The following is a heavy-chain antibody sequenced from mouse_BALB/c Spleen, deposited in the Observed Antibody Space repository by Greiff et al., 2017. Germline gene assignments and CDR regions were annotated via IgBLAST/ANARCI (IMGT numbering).Heavy chain of an antibody. Sequence: EVKLMESGPELVKPGASVKMSCKASGYTFTSYVMHWVKQKPGQGLEWIGYINPYNDGTKYNEKFKGKATLTSDKSSSTAYMELSSLTSEDSAVYYCARGAYDGYYGFAYWGQGTLVTVSA. V-gene: IGHV1-14*01. J-gene: IGHJ3*01. CDR3: ARGAYDGYYGFAY. CDR1: GYTFTSYV. D-gene: IGHD2-3*01. CDR2: INPYNDGT.